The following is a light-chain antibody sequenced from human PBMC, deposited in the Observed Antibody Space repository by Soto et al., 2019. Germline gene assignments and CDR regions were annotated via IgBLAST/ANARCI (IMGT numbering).Light chain of an antibody. CDR3: CSYAGSHTYV. CDR1: KSDIGVYDF. J-gene: IGLJ1*01. CDR2: DVR. Sequence: ALTQPPSASGSPGQSVTISCTGTKSDIGVYDFVSWYQHHPGKAPKLIIYDVRKRPSGVPDRFSGSKSGNTASLTISGLQAEDEADYFCCSYAGSHTYVFGTGTKVTVL. V-gene: IGLV2-8*01.